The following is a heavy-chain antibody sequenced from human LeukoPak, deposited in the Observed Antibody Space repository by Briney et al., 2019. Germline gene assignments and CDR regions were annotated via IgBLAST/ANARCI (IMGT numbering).Heavy chain of an antibody. Sequence: SETLSLTCTVSGGSISTYYWSWLRQPPGKRLEWIGYIYYSGNTNYNPSLKSRVTISVDTSKNQFSLKLSSVTAADTAVYNCARVGSGNFDLWGRGTLVTVSS. D-gene: IGHD3-10*01. CDR3: ARVGSGNFDL. J-gene: IGHJ2*01. CDR1: GGSISTYY. CDR2: IYYSGNT. V-gene: IGHV4-59*01.